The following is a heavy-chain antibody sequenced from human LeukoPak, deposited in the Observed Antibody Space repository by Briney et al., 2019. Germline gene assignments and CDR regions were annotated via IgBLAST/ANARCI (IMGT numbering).Heavy chain of an antibody. CDR2: IYYSGST. D-gene: IGHD4-23*01. Sequence: SQTLSLTCTVSGDSIGSGGYYWSWIRRHPGKGLEQIGYIYYSGSTYYSPSLRSRVTISVDTSQNQFSLKLRSVTAADTAVYYCARGGGGNALDYWGQGTLVTVSS. CDR3: ARGGGGNALDY. J-gene: IGHJ4*02. V-gene: IGHV4-31*03. CDR1: GDSIGSGGYY.